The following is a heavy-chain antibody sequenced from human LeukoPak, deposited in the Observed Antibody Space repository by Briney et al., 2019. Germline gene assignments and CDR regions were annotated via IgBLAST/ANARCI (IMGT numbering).Heavy chain of an antibody. Sequence: GGSLRLSCAASGFTFSSYGMHWVRQAPAKGLEWVAIISYDGSNKYYADSVKGRFTISRDNSKNTLYLQMNSLRAEDTAVYYCAKSTTVTRRGYFDYWGQGTLVTVSS. CDR2: ISYDGSNK. J-gene: IGHJ4*02. CDR1: GFTFSSYG. D-gene: IGHD4-17*01. V-gene: IGHV3-30*18. CDR3: AKSTTVTRRGYFDY.